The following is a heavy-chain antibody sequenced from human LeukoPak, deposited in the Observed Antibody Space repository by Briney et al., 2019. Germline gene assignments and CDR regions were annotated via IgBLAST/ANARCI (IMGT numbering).Heavy chain of an antibody. CDR2: INPNSGGT. CDR3: AVDSSASDLDY. J-gene: IGHJ4*02. CDR1: GYTFTVDF. Sequence: ASVTVSCKDSGYTFTVDFIHWVRQAPGQGLEWMGWINPNSGGTNYAQKFQGRVSMTRDTSISTAYMELSRLRSDDTDVFYCAVDSSASDLDYWGQGTLVSVSS. D-gene: IGHD3-22*01. V-gene: IGHV1-2*02.